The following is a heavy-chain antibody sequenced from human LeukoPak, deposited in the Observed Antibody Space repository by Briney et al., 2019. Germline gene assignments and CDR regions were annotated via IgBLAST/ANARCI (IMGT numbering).Heavy chain of an antibody. CDR3: VPTPEAYTSNWNV. V-gene: IGHV1-2*02. Sequence: GASVKVSCKASGYNFVDDYMHWVRQAPGQGLEWMGWINPFTGFANYAPKFQGRVTVTRDTSISTAYLEVRRLRFGDTAVYYCVPTPEAYTSNWNVWGQGTLVTVSS. CDR1: GYNFVDDY. J-gene: IGHJ4*02. CDR2: INPFTGFA. D-gene: IGHD6-13*01.